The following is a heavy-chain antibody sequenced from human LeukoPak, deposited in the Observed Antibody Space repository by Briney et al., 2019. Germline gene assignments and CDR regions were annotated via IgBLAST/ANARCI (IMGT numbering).Heavy chain of an antibody. Sequence: GGSLRLSCAASGFTFTTYWMSWVRQAPGKGLEWVANIKQDGSDKYYVDAVKGRFTISRDNTKNSVFLQMHSLRGDDTALYYCARDMLLEDAFDIWGQGTMVIVSS. V-gene: IGHV3-7*03. CDR1: GFTFTTYW. J-gene: IGHJ3*02. CDR2: IKQDGSDK. CDR3: ARDMLLEDAFDI. D-gene: IGHD3-10*02.